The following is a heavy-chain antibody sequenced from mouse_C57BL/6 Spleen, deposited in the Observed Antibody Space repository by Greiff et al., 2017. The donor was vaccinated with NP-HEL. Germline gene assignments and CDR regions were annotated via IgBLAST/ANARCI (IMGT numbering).Heavy chain of an antibody. Sequence: QVQLQQPGAELVMPGASVKLSCKASGYTFTSYWMHWVKQRPGQGLEWIGEIDPSDSYTNYNQKFKGKSTLTVDKSSSTAYMQLSSLTSEDSEVYYCARGGNYFDYWGQGTTLTVSS. J-gene: IGHJ2*01. CDR3: ARGGNYFDY. CDR1: GYTFTSYW. CDR2: IDPSDSYT. V-gene: IGHV1-69*01.